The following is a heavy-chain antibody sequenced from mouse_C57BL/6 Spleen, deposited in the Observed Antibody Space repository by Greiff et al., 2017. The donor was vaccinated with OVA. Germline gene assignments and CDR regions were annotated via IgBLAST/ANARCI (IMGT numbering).Heavy chain of an antibody. V-gene: IGHV1-80*01. Sequence: VQLQQSGAELVKPGASVKISCKAPGYAFSSYWMNWVKQRPGKGLEWIGQIYPGDGDTNYNGKFKGKATLTADKSSSTAYMQLSSLTSEDSAVYCCARSPYDYTSWFAYWGQGTLVTVSA. D-gene: IGHD2-4*01. CDR3: ARSPYDYTSWFAY. CDR2: IYPGDGDT. J-gene: IGHJ3*01. CDR1: GYAFSSYW.